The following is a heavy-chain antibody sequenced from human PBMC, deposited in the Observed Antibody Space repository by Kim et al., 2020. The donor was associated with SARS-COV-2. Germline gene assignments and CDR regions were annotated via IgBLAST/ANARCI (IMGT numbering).Heavy chain of an antibody. CDR3: ARGPRDCSGGGCYFPFDY. J-gene: IGHJ4*02. V-gene: IGHV4-34*01. D-gene: IGHD2-15*01. Sequence: KSRGTISGDTSKNQFSLKLSSVTAADTAVYYCARGPRDCSGGGCYFPFDYWGQGTLVTVSS.